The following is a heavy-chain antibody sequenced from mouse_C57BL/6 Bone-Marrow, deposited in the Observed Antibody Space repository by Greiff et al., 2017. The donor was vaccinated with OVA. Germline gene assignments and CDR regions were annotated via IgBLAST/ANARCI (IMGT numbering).Heavy chain of an antibody. Sequence: QVQLQQSGPELVKPGASVKISCKASGYAFSSSWMNWVKQRPGKGLEWIGRIYPGDGDTNYKGKFKGKATLTADKSSSTAYMQLSSLTSEDSAVYFCARGGTTVVATGYWGQGTTLTVSS. J-gene: IGHJ2*01. CDR1: GYAFSSSW. V-gene: IGHV1-82*01. D-gene: IGHD1-1*01. CDR3: ARGGTTVVATGY. CDR2: IYPGDGDT.